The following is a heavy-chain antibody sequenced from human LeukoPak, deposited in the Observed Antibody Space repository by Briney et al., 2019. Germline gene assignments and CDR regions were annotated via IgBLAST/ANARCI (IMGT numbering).Heavy chain of an antibody. D-gene: IGHD3-10*01. J-gene: IGHJ4*02. V-gene: IGHV3-30*04. CDR1: GSTFSGFS. Sequence: GGSLTLSCAGSGSTFSGFSVHWVRQARGKGLEWVSLISFEGSTQLYADSVKGRFTISRDNPKNTVSLEMNRLRTEDTAFYYCARGHGPGSFLVDSWGQGTLVSISS. CDR3: ARGHGPGSFLVDS. CDR2: ISFEGSTQ.